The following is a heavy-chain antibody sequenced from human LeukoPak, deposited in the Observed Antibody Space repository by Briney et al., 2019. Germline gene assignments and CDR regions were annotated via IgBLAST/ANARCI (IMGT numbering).Heavy chain of an antibody. D-gene: IGHD3-22*01. CDR2: IKSKTDGGTT. CDR1: GFTFSNAW. J-gene: IGHJ4*02. Sequence: RGSIRLSCVASGFTFSNAWMSWVRQAPGKGREWVGRIKSKTDGGTTDYSAPVKRRLTISRRASKNTLYLQMNSMKTEDTAVYYCTTDIPYDYDSSGFDYWGQGTLVTVSS. V-gene: IGHV3-15*01. CDR3: TTDIPYDYDSSGFDY.